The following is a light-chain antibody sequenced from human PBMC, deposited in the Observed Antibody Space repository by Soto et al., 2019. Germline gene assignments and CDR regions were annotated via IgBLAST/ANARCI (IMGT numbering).Light chain of an antibody. CDR1: QSISSS. V-gene: IGKV1-39*01. CDR3: QQSYSTPWT. CDR2: AAS. Sequence: DIQMTQSPSSLSASVGDRVTITCRASQSISSSLNWYQQNPGKAPKLLIYAASSLQSGVPSKFSGSGSGTDFTLTISSLQPEDFATYYCQQSYSTPWTFGQGTKVEIK. J-gene: IGKJ1*01.